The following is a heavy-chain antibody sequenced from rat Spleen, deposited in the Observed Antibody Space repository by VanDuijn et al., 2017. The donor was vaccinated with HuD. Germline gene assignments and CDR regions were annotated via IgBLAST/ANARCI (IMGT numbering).Heavy chain of an antibody. V-gene: IGHV5-27*01. CDR2: ISPSGDGT. Sequence: EVQLVESGGGLVQPGRSLKLSCAASGFTFSNYDMAWVRQAPTKGLEWVASISPSGDGTYYRDSVKGRFTVSRDNAKSTLYLQMDSLRSEDTATYYCTTDENTVVNYWGQGVMVTVSS. CDR1: GFTFSNYD. D-gene: IGHD1-1*01. J-gene: IGHJ2*01. CDR3: TTDENTVVNY.